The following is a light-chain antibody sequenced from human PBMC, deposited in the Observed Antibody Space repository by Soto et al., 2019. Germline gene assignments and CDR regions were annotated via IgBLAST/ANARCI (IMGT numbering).Light chain of an antibody. CDR1: SSDIGHYDY. J-gene: IGLJ1*01. Sequence: QSALTQPASVSGSPGQSITISCTGTSSDIGHYDYVSWYQQHPGKAPKLMIYHVTYRPSGVSNRYSGSKSGNSASLTTSGLQADDEADYYCCSLTTSHTYVFGRGTRSPS. V-gene: IGLV2-14*03. CDR2: HVT. CDR3: CSLTTSHTYV.